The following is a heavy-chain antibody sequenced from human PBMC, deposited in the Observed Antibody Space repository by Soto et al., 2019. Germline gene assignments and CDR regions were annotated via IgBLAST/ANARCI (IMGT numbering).Heavy chain of an antibody. CDR2: ISSSSSYI. CDR1: GFTFSSYS. V-gene: IGHV3-21*01. CDR3: AREPYSSSGYYYYHMDV. D-gene: IGHD6-19*01. J-gene: IGHJ6*03. Sequence: PGGSLRLSCAASGFTFSSYSMNWVRQAPGKGLEWVSSISSSSSYIYYADSVKGRFTISRDNAKNTLYLQMNSLRAEDTAVYYCAREPYSSSGYYYYHMDVWGKGTTVTVSS.